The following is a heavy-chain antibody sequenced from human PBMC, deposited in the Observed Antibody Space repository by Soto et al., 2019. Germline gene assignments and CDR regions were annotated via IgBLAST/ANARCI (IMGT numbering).Heavy chain of an antibody. Sequence: GGSLRLSCAASGFTFSSYEMNWVRQAPGKGLEWVSYISSSGSTIYYADSVKGRFTISRDNAKNSLYLQMNSLRAEDTAVYYCARELYHDAFDIWGQGTMVTRLL. V-gene: IGHV3-48*03. J-gene: IGHJ3*02. D-gene: IGHD2-8*01. CDR3: ARELYHDAFDI. CDR2: ISSSGSTI. CDR1: GFTFSSYE.